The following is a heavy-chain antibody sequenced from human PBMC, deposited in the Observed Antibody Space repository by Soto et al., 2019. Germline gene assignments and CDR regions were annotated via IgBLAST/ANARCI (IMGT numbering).Heavy chain of an antibody. CDR1: GLTFTCYS. CDR3: ARDLGGWPDY. J-gene: IGHJ4*02. V-gene: IGHV1-3*01. CDR2: INAGNGNT. Sequence: APVEVSCKASGLTFTCYSMYLGRQAPGQRLEWMGWINAGNGNTKYSQKFQGRVTITRDTSASTAYMELSSLRSEDTAVYYCARDLGGWPDYWGQGTLVTVSS. D-gene: IGHD2-15*01.